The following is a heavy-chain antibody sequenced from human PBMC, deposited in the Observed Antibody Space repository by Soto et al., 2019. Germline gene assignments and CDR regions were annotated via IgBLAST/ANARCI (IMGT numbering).Heavy chain of an antibody. J-gene: IGHJ4*02. D-gene: IGHD5-18*01. V-gene: IGHV4-39*07. CDR2: IYYSGSI. CDR3: ARAARGYSYFDY. Sequence: SETLSLTCTVSGGSISSSSYYWGWIRQPPGKGLEWIGSIYYSGSINYNPSLNSRVTISVDKSKNHFSLNLISVTAADTAVYYCARAARGYSYFDYWGQGTLVTVSS. CDR1: GGSISSSSYY.